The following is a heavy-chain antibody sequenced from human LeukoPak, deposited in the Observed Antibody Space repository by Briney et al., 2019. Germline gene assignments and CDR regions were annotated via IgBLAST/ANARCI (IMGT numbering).Heavy chain of an antibody. V-gene: IGHV3-53*01. D-gene: IGHD5-18*01. CDR3: ASHDPTWIQLPLDY. Sequence: GGSLRLSCAASGFTVSSKYMNWVRQAPGKGLEWVSVIESGGSTYYADSVKGRFTVSRDNFQNTLYLQVNSLRAEDTAVYYCASHDPTWIQLPLDYWGQGTLVTVSS. CDR2: IESGGST. J-gene: IGHJ4*02. CDR1: GFTVSSKY.